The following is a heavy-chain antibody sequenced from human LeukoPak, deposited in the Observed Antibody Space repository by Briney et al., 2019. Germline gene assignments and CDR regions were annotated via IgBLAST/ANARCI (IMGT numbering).Heavy chain of an antibody. CDR2: IYYSGST. Sequence: SETLSPTCTVSGGSISSSSYYWGWIRQPPGKGLEWIGSIYYSGSTYYNPSLKSRVTISVDTSKNQFSLKLSSVTAADTAVYYCARPSVRAFDIWGQGTMVTVSS. J-gene: IGHJ3*02. CDR3: ARPSVRAFDI. V-gene: IGHV4-39*01. CDR1: GGSISSSSYY. D-gene: IGHD3-22*01.